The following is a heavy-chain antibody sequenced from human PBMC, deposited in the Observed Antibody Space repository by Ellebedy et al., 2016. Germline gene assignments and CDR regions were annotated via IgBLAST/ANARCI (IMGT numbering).Heavy chain of an antibody. CDR2: ISNRDRT. V-gene: IGHV4-39*01. CDR3: ATFNQYYTYLGV. Sequence: SETLSLTCTVSGDSISSSSDYWVWIRQPPGTGLEWIGTISNRDRTDYNPSLKSRVFILVDASKNQFFLKLTSVTAADTAVYYCATFNQYYTYLGVWGKGTTVTVPS. D-gene: IGHD1-14*01. CDR1: GDSISSSSDY. J-gene: IGHJ6*03.